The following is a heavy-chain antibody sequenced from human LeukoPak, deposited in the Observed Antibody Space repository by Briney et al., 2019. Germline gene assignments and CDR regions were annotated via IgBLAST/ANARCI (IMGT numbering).Heavy chain of an antibody. Sequence: ASVTVSGQASGYTFTGYYMHWVRQAPGQGLEWMGWINPNSGGTNYAHKFQGRVTMTRDTSISTAYMELSRLRSDDTAVYYCASRYDFWSGTLNYMDVWGEGTTVTVSS. CDR2: INPNSGGT. J-gene: IGHJ6*03. D-gene: IGHD3-3*01. V-gene: IGHV1-2*07. CDR3: ASRYDFWSGTLNYMDV. CDR1: GYTFTGYY.